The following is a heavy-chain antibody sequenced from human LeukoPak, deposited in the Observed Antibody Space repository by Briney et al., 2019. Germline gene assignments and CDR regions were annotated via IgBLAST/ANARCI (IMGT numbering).Heavy chain of an antibody. Sequence: GGSLRLSCAASGFTFDDHAMHWVRQAPGKGLEWVSGISWNRGSIGYADSVKGRFTISRDNAKNSLYLQMNSLRAEDTALYYCAKDGRGWYGYFDSGGQGTLGPV. V-gene: IGHV3-9*01. CDR2: ISWNRGSI. J-gene: IGHJ4*02. CDR1: GFTFDDHA. D-gene: IGHD6-19*01. CDR3: AKDGRGWYGYFDS.